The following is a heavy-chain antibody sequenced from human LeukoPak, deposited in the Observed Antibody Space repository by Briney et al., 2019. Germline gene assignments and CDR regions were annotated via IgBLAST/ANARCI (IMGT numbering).Heavy chain of an antibody. CDR1: GFTFISYA. CDR3: PVGFPLFDY. CDR2: ISGSGGST. J-gene: IGHJ4*02. V-gene: IGHV3-23*01. Sequence: GGSLRLSCAASGFTFISYAMSWVRQAPGKGLEWVSAISGSGGSTYYADSVKGRFTISRDNSKNTMYLQMNSLRAEDTAVYYCPVGFPLFDYWGQGTLVTVSS. D-gene: IGHD3-10*01.